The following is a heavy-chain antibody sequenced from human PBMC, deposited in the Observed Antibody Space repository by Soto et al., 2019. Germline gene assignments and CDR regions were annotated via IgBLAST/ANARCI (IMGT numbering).Heavy chain of an antibody. J-gene: IGHJ3*02. V-gene: IGHV3-30-3*01. D-gene: IGHD3-16*01. CDR2: ISYDGSNK. CDR3: ARDWGAFDI. CDR1: GFTFSSYA. Sequence: GGSVRLSCAASGFTFSSYAMHWVRQAPGKGLEWVAVISYDGSNKYYADSVKGRFTISRDNSKNTLYLQMNSLRAEDTAVYYCARDWGAFDIWGQGTMVTVSS.